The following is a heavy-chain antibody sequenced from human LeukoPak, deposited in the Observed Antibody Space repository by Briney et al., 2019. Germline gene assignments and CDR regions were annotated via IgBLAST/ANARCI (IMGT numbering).Heavy chain of an antibody. CDR3: ATGVVCSSTSCYTPFYYFDY. D-gene: IGHD2-2*02. Sequence: GGSLRLSCAASGFTFSYCGMHWVRQAPGKGLEWVAVISYDGSNKYYADSVKGRFTISRDNSRDTLYLQMNSLRAEDTAVYYCATGVVCSSTSCYTPFYYFDYWGQGTLVTVSS. CDR1: GFTFSYCG. V-gene: IGHV3-30*03. J-gene: IGHJ4*02. CDR2: ISYDGSNK.